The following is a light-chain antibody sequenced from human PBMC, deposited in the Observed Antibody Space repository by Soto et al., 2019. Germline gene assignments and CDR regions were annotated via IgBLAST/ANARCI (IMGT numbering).Light chain of an antibody. V-gene: IGKV1-33*01. CDR1: QDISNY. CDR2: DAS. Sequence: DIQMTQSPSSLSASVGDRFTITCQASQDISNYLNWYQQKPGKAPKLLIYDASNLETGVPSRFSGSGSGTEFTLTISSLQPDDFATYYCQQGTFGQGTKVDIK. J-gene: IGKJ1*01. CDR3: QQGT.